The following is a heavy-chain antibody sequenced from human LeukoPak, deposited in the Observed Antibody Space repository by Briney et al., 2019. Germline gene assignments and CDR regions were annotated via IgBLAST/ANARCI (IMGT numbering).Heavy chain of an antibody. CDR3: AGGHIVATISDAFDI. D-gene: IGHD5-12*01. J-gene: IGHJ3*02. V-gene: IGHV3-7*04. CDR1: RFMFSSYW. Sequence: GGSLRLSCAASRFMFSSYWMSWVRQAPGKGVEWVANIKQDGSEKYYVDSVKGRFTISRENAKNGLYLQMNSLRAGDTAVYYCAGGHIVATISDAFDIWGQGTMVTVSS. CDR2: IKQDGSEK.